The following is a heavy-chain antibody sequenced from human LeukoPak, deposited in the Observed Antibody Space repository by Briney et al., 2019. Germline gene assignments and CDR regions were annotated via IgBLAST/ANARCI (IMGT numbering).Heavy chain of an antibody. D-gene: IGHD3-10*01. CDR3: ARDPKGSGSYLLSAIPR. CDR1: GGSISSGSYY. J-gene: IGHJ4*02. V-gene: IGHV4-61*02. CDR2: IYTSGST. Sequence: SQTLSLTCTVSGGSISSGSYYWSWIRQPAGKGLEWIGRIYTSGSTNYNPSLKSRVTISVDTSKNQFSLKLSSVTAADTAVYYCARDPKGSGSYLLSAIPRWGQGTLVTVSS.